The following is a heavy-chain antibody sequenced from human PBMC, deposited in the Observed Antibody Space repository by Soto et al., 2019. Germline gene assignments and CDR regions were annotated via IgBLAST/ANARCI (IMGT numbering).Heavy chain of an antibody. D-gene: IGHD2-2*01. J-gene: IGHJ1*01. V-gene: IGHV4-30-4*01. CDR1: GGSISSGDYY. CDR3: ERGGSTTLNAPWYLQN. CDR2: IYNSGST. Sequence: SETLSLTCTVSGGSISSGDYYWRWTRQPPGKGLEWIGYIYNSGSTYYNPSLKSRVAISVDTSKNQFSLKLSSVTAADTAVYYCERGGSTTLNAPWYLQNWGQGTLVTVSS.